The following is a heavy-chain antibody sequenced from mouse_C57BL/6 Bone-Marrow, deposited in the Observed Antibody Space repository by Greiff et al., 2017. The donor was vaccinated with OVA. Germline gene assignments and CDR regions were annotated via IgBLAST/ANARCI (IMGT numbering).Heavy chain of an antibody. CDR3: ARHRFYYYGSSYYAMDY. CDR2: ISGGGGNT. V-gene: IGHV5-9*01. CDR1: GFTFSSYT. J-gene: IGHJ4*01. D-gene: IGHD1-1*01. Sequence: EVKLMESGGGLVKPGGSLKLSCAASGFTFSSYTMSWVRQTPEKRLEWVATISGGGGNTYYPDSVKGRFTISRDNAKNTLYLQMSSLRSEDTALYYCARHRFYYYGSSYYAMDYWGQGTSVTVSS.